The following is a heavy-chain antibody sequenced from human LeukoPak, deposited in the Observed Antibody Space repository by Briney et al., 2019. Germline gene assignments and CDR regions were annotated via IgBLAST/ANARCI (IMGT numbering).Heavy chain of an antibody. J-gene: IGHJ6*03. CDR1: GFTFSSYG. CDR2: IRYGGSNK. V-gene: IGHV3-30*02. CDR3: AKIWSYYYNYYMDV. Sequence: GGSLRLSCAASGFTFSSYGLHWVRQAPGKGLEWVAFIRYGGSNKYYADSVKGRFTISRDNSKNTLYLQMNSLRAEDTAVYYCAKIWSYYYNYYMDVWGKGTTVTVSS. D-gene: IGHD2-8*02.